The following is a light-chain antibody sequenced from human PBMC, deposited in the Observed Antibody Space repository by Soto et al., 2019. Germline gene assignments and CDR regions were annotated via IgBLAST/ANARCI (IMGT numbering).Light chain of an antibody. CDR2: GAS. J-gene: IGKJ1*01. Sequence: EIVLTQSPGTLSLSPGERATLSCRASQSVSSNYLAWYQQKPDQAPRLLIFGASNRATGIPARFSGSGSGTDFTLTITGLELEDFAVYFCLRYRSSPWTLHQGTQVNIK. CDR3: LRYRSSPWT. V-gene: IGKV3-20*01. CDR1: QSVSSNY.